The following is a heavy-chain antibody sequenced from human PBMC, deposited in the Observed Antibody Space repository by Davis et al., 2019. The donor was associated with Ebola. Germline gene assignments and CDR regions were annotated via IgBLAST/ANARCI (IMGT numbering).Heavy chain of an antibody. V-gene: IGHV4-34*01. CDR1: GGSFSGYY. D-gene: IGHD6-19*01. Sequence: SETLSLTCTVSGGSFSGYYWSWIRQPPGKGLEWIGEINHSGSTNYNPSLKSRVTISVDTSKNQFSLKLSSVTAADTAVYYCARHGIAVDILMGDYYYGMDVWGQGTTVTVSS. CDR3: ARHGIAVDILMGDYYYGMDV. J-gene: IGHJ6*02. CDR2: INHSGST.